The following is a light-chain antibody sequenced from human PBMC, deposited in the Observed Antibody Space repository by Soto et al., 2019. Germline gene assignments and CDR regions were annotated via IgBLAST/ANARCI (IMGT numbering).Light chain of an antibody. V-gene: IGKV2-28*01. CDR3: TRGGQVPPT. Sequence: IVLTQSPLSLPDTPGEPASISCRSSQSLLLDNGNNHLDWYLQKPGQSPQRLMYLGSTRASGVPGRCSDSRTSTDCILKIRGLEGEDVGLCYCTRGGQVPPTFGHGTRRE. CDR1: QSLLLDNGNNH. J-gene: IGKJ5*01. CDR2: LGS.